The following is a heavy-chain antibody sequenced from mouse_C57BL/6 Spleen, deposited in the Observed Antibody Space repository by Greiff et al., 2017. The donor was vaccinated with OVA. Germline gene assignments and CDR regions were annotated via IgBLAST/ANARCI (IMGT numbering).Heavy chain of an antibody. CDR1: GFTFSDYG. Sequence: EVMLVESGGGLVKPGGSLKLSCAASGFTFSDYGMHWVRQAPEKGLEWVAYISSGSSTIYYADTVKGRFTISRDNAKNTLFLQMTSLRSEDTAMYYCARQGTVVAHWYFDVWGTGTTVTVSS. CDR2: ISSGSSTI. J-gene: IGHJ1*03. V-gene: IGHV5-17*01. CDR3: ARQGTVVAHWYFDV. D-gene: IGHD1-1*01.